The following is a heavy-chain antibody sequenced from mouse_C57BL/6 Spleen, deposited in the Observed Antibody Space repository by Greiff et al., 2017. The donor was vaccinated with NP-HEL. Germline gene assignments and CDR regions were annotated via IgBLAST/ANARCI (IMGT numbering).Heavy chain of an antibody. V-gene: IGHV1-18*01. Sequence: EVKLVESGPELVKPGASVKIPCKASGYTFTDYNMDWVKQSHGKSLEWIGDINPNNGGTIYNQKFKGKATLTVDKSSSTAYMELRSLTSEDTAVYYCARSDTVYAMDYWGQGTSVTVSS. CDR3: ARSDTVYAMDY. J-gene: IGHJ4*01. CDR1: GYTFTDYN. CDR2: INPNNGGT. D-gene: IGHD1-1*01.